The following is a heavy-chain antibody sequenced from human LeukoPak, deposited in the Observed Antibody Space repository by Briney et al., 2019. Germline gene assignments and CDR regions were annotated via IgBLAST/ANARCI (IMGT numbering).Heavy chain of an antibody. Sequence: PGGSLRLSCAASGFTFSSYSMNWVRQAPGKGLEWVSSISSSSSYIYYADSVKGRFTISRDNAKNSLYLQMNSLRAEDTAVYYCARDDGTSSWYWFDLWGQGTLVTVSS. J-gene: IGHJ5*02. V-gene: IGHV3-21*01. D-gene: IGHD2-2*01. CDR2: ISSSSSYI. CDR3: ARDDGTSSWYWFDL. CDR1: GFTFSSYS.